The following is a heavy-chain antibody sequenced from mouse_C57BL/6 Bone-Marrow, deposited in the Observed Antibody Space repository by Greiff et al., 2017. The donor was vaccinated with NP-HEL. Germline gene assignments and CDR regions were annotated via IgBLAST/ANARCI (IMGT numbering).Heavy chain of an antibody. J-gene: IGHJ2*01. CDR2: IHPNSGST. CDR3: ARGTLGTRGYFDY. D-gene: IGHD3-3*01. Sequence: VQLQQPGAELVKPGASVKLSCKASGYTFTSYWMHWVKQRPGQGLEWIGMIHPNSGSTNYNEKFKSKATLTVDKSTSTAYMQLSRLTSEDSAVDYCARGTLGTRGYFDYWGQGTTLTVSS. V-gene: IGHV1-64*01. CDR1: GYTFTSYW.